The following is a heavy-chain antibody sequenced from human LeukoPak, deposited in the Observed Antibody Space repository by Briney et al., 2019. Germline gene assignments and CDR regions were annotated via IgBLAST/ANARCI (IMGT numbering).Heavy chain of an antibody. CDR2: ISYDGSNK. Sequence: GGSLRLSCAASGFTFSSYAMHWVRQAPGKGLEWVAVISYDGSNKYYADSVTGRFTISRDNSKNTLYLQMNSLRAEDTAVYYCARDLCSGGSCHYYYYYYYGMDVWGQGTTVTVSS. D-gene: IGHD2-15*01. CDR1: GFTFSSYA. J-gene: IGHJ6*02. V-gene: IGHV3-30-3*01. CDR3: ARDLCSGGSCHYYYYYYYGMDV.